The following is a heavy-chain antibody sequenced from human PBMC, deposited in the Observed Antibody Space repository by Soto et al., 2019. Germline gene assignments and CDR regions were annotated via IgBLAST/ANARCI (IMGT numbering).Heavy chain of an antibody. CDR2: ISAHNGNT. CDR3: ARGRDGDY. CDR1: GYTFTSYG. D-gene: IGHD6-6*01. J-gene: IGHJ4*02. Sequence: QVHLVQSGAEVKKPGASVKVSCKASGYTFTSYGITWVRQAPGQGLEWMGWISAHNGNTDYAQKLQGRVIVTTDTSTSTAYMELRSLSSDYTAVYYCARGRDGDYWGQGAVVTVSS. V-gene: IGHV1-18*01.